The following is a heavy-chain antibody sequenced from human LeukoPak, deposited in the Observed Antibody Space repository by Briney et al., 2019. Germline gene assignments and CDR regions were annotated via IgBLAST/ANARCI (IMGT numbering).Heavy chain of an antibody. J-gene: IGHJ4*02. CDR1: GFTLSSYW. CDR2: IKQDGSEK. V-gene: IGHV3-7*01. Sequence: GGSLTLSCAASGFTLSSYWMSWVRQAPGKGLEWVANIKQDGSEKYYVDSVKGRFTISRDNAKNSLYLQMNSLRAEDTAVYYCARRGGYCSSTSCYTYDYWGQGTLVTVSS. CDR3: ARRGGYCSSTSCYTYDY. D-gene: IGHD2-2*02.